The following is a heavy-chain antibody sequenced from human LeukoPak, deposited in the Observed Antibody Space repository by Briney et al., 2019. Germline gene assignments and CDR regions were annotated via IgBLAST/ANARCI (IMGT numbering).Heavy chain of an antibody. CDR2: ISSSSSYI. Sequence: GGSLRLSCAASGFTFSSYSMNWVRQAPGKGLEWVSSISSSSSYIYYADSVKGRFTISRDNAKNSLYLQMYSLRAEDTAVYYCARDEFLVRGVLKLFDYWGQGTLVTVSS. D-gene: IGHD3-10*01. CDR3: ARDEFLVRGVLKLFDY. J-gene: IGHJ4*02. CDR1: GFTFSSYS. V-gene: IGHV3-21*01.